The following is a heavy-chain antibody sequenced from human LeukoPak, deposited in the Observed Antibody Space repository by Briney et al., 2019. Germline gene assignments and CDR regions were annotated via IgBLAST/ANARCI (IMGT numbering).Heavy chain of an antibody. CDR3: ARGRAVLLWFGAPYGMDV. D-gene: IGHD3-10*01. J-gene: IGHJ6*02. V-gene: IGHV4-34*01. CDR1: GGSFSGYY. CDR2: INHSGGT. Sequence: SETLSLTCAVYGGSFSGYYWSWIRQPPGKGLEWIGEINHSGGTDYNPSLKIRVTISVDTSKNQFSLKLSSVTAADTAVYYCARGRAVLLWFGAPYGMDVWGQGTTVTVSS.